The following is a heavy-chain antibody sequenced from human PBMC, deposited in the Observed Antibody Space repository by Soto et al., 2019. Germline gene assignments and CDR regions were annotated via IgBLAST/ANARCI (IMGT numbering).Heavy chain of an antibody. D-gene: IGHD2-15*01. V-gene: IGHV3-21*01. CDR3: ARDYAYCSGGSCYWDPYYFDY. J-gene: IGHJ4*02. CDR1: GFTFSSYS. CDR2: ISSSSSYI. Sequence: PGGSLRLSCAASGFTFSSYSMNWVRQAPGKGLEWVSSISSSSSYIYYADSVKGRFTISRDNAKNSLYLQMNSLRAEDTAVYYCARDYAYCSGGSCYWDPYYFDYWGQGTLVTVSS.